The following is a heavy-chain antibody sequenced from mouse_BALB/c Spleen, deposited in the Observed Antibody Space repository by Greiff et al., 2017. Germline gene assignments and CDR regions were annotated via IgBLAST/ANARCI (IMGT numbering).Heavy chain of an antibody. Sequence: EVQLQQSGPGLVKPSQSLSLTCTVTGYSITSDYAWNWIRQFPGNKLEWMGYISYSGSTSYNPSLKSRISITRDTSKNQFFLQLNSVTTEDTATYYCARHGGYGYYPWFAYWGQGTLVTVSA. CDR3: ARHGGYGYYPWFAY. V-gene: IGHV3-2*02. J-gene: IGHJ3*01. CDR2: ISYSGST. CDR1: GYSITSDYA. D-gene: IGHD2-3*01.